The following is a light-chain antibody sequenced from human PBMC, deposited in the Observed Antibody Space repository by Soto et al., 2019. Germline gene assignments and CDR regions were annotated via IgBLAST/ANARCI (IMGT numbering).Light chain of an antibody. CDR3: QQRSNWPPLP. J-gene: IGKJ4*01. Sequence: EIVLTQSPATLSLSPGERATLSCRASQSVSSYLAWYQQKPGQAPRLLIYDASNRATGIPARFSGSGSGTDFTLTISSLEPEDFAVYYCQQRSNWPPLPFGGGPRWRSN. CDR1: QSVSSY. CDR2: DAS. V-gene: IGKV3-11*01.